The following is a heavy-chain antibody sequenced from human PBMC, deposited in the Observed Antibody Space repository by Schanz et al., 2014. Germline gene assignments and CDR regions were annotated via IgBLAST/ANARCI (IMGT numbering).Heavy chain of an antibody. D-gene: IGHD6-19*01. Sequence: EVQLLESGGALVQPGGSLRLSCSASGFTFSTYAMSWVRQAPGKGLEWVSRMIGSGSSVFYADSVKGRFTISRDNLKNTVYLQMNSLRTDDTAMYYCARDPNTSAWLPYFDTWGQGTLVTVSS. J-gene: IGHJ4*02. V-gene: IGHV3-23*01. CDR1: GFTFSTYA. CDR3: ARDPNTSAWLPYFDT. CDR2: MIGSGSSV.